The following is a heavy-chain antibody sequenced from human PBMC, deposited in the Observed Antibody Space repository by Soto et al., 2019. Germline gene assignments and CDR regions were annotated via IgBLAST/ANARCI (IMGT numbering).Heavy chain of an antibody. D-gene: IGHD6-19*01. J-gene: IGHJ4*02. V-gene: IGHV3-30*03. CDR2: ISYDGSNK. Sequence: GGSLRXSCAASGFTFSSYGMHWVRQAPGKGLEWVAVISYDGSNKYYADSVKGRFTISRDNSKNTLYLQMNSLRAEDTAVYYCAIYSSGWYPLDYWGQGT. CDR1: GFTFSSYG. CDR3: AIYSSGWYPLDY.